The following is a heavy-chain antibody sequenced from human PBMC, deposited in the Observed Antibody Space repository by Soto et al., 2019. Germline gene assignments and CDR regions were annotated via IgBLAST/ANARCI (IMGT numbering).Heavy chain of an antibody. CDR2: IYYSGST. V-gene: IGHV4-31*03. J-gene: IGHJ6*02. Sequence: QVQLQESGPGLVKPSETLSLTCTVSGGSISNGGYYWNWIRQHPGRGLEWIGCIYYSGSTKYNPSLKSRVTISKDTAKKPFSLKLTSVTAADTAVYHCAGADIFSLSYGMDVWGQGTTVTVSS. CDR1: GGSISNGGYY. CDR3: AGADIFSLSYGMDV. D-gene: IGHD3-9*01.